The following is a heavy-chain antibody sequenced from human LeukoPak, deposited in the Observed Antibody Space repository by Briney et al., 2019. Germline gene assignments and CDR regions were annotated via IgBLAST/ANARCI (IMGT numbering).Heavy chain of an antibody. J-gene: IGHJ3*02. V-gene: IGHV3-74*01. CDR3: ARGATDAFDI. D-gene: IGHD2-15*01. CDR2: INSDGSST. Sequence: PGGSLRLSCAASGFTFSSYWMHWVRHAPGKGLVWVSYINSDGSSTSYTDSVKGRFTISRDNAKNTLYLQMNSLRAEDTAVYYCARGATDAFDIWGQGTMVTVSS. CDR1: GFTFSSYW.